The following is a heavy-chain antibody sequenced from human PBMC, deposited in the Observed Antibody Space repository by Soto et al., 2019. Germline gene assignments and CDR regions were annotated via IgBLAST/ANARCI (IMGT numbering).Heavy chain of an antibody. V-gene: IGHV3-23*01. Sequence: GVLRLSCAASGFTFSSYAMSWVRQAPGKGLEWVSAISGSGGSTYYADSVKGRFTISRDNSKNTLYLQMNSLRAEDTAVYYCAKRGDTAMDSDYYGMDVWGQGTTVTVS. D-gene: IGHD5-18*01. CDR2: ISGSGGST. CDR3: AKRGDTAMDSDYYGMDV. J-gene: IGHJ6*02. CDR1: GFTFSSYA.